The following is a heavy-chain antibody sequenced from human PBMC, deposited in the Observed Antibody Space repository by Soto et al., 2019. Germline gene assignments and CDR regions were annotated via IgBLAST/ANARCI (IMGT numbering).Heavy chain of an antibody. CDR3: AKALGYCSGGSCYYMDV. V-gene: IGHV3-30*18. Sequence: QVQLVESGGGVVQPGRSLRLSCAASGFTFSSYGMHWVRQAQGKGLEWVAVISYDGSNKYYADYVKGRFTISRDNSKNTLYLQMNSLRAEDTAVYYCAKALGYCSGGSCYYMDVWGKGTTVTVYS. J-gene: IGHJ6*03. D-gene: IGHD2-15*01. CDR2: ISYDGSNK. CDR1: GFTFSSYG.